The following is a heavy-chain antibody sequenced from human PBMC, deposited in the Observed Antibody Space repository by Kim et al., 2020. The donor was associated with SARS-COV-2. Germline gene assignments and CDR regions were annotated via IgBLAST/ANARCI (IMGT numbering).Heavy chain of an antibody. D-gene: IGHD3-22*01. CDR2: INPSGGST. CDR1: GYTFTSYY. Sequence: ASVKVSCKASGYTFTSYYMHWVRQAPGQGLEWMGIINPSGGSTSYAQKFQGRVTMTRDTSTSTVYMELSSLRSEDTAVYYCARGSRITMIVVARGDHYFDYWGQGTLVTVSS. V-gene: IGHV1-46*01. CDR3: ARGSRITMIVVARGDHYFDY. J-gene: IGHJ4*02.